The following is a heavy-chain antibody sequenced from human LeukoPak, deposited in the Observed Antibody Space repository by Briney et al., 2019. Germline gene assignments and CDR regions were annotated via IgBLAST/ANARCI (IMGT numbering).Heavy chain of an antibody. V-gene: IGHV3-7*01. CDR1: GFTFRIYW. Sequence: QTGGSLRLSCAASGFTFRIYWMSWVRQVPGKGLEWVASIKQDEKEKYYLDSVKGRFTISRDNAKNSLYLQMNSLRAEDTAVYYCARSLPSGLEWLQYYYYYYGMDVWGQGTTVTVSS. CDR2: IKQDEKEK. J-gene: IGHJ6*02. D-gene: IGHD3-3*01. CDR3: ARSLPSGLEWLQYYYYYYGMDV.